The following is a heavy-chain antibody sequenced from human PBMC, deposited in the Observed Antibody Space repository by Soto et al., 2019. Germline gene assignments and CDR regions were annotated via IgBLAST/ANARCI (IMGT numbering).Heavy chain of an antibody. CDR3: AKNGQPPYYYYGMDV. CDR1: GYTFTRYG. J-gene: IGHJ6*02. CDR2: ISGYNGDT. D-gene: IGHD2-8*01. V-gene: IGHV1-18*01. Sequence: QGQLVQSGAEVKKPGASVKVSCKASGYTFTRYGIIWVRQAPGQGLECMGWISGYNGDTKYEQKFQGRVTMTVDTSTTTAYMELRSLTSDDRAVYYCAKNGQPPYYYYGMDVWGQGTTVTVSS.